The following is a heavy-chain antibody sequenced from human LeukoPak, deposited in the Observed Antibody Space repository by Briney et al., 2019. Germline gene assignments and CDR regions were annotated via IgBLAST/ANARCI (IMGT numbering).Heavy chain of an antibody. CDR3: ARVGQWLAYYFDY. D-gene: IGHD6-19*01. V-gene: IGHV4-34*01. Sequence: SETLSLTCAVYGGSFSGYYWSWIRQPPGKGLEWIGEINHSGSTNYNPSLKSRVTISVDTSKNQFSLKLSSVTAADTAVYYCARVGQWLAYYFDYWGQGTLVTVSS. CDR1: GGSFSGYY. CDR2: INHSGST. J-gene: IGHJ4*02.